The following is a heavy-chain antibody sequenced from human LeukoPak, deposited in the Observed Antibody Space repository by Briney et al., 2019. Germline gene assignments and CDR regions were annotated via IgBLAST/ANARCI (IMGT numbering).Heavy chain of an antibody. J-gene: IGHJ3*02. CDR1: GGSITDYY. Sequence: PSETLSLTCTVSGGSITDYYWNWIRQPPGKGLEWIGYSDHSGSTNYNPSLKSRVTISVDTSKNQISLKLSSVTAADTAVYNCVRNRAFDIWGQGTMVTVSS. V-gene: IGHV4-59*01. CDR3: VRNRAFDI. CDR2: SDHSGST.